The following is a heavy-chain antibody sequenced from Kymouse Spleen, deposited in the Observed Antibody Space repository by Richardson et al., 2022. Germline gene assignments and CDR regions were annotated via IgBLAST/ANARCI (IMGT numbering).Heavy chain of an antibody. Sequence: EVQLVESGGGLVQPGGSLRLSCAASGFTFSSYSMNWVRQAPGKGLEWVSYISSSSSTIYYADSVKGRFTISRDNAKNSLYLQMNSLRDEDTAVYYCARDKNNWNTGGNWFDPWGQGTLVTVSS. CDR3: ARDKNNWNTGGNWFDP. CDR1: GFTFSSYS. D-gene: IGHD1-20*01,IGHD1-7*01. V-gene: IGHV3-48*02. J-gene: IGHJ5*02. CDR2: ISSSSSTI.